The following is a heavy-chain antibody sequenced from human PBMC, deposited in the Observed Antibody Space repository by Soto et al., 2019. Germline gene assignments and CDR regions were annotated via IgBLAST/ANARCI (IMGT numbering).Heavy chain of an antibody. D-gene: IGHD6-19*01. CDR1: GYTFTGSY. J-gene: IGHJ4*02. Sequence: QVQLVQSGAEVKKPGASVKVSCKASGYTFTGSYMHWVRQAPGQGLEWMGWINPNSGGTNYAQKFQCWATMNRDTSISTAYMELSRLRSDATAVYYCARDPHKCDSSGCPRLGDYWGQGTLVTVSS. V-gene: IGHV1-2*04. CDR3: ARDPHKCDSSGCPRLGDY. CDR2: INPNSGGT.